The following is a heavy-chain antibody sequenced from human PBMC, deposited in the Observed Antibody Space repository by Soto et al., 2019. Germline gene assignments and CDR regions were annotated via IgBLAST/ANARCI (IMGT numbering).Heavy chain of an antibody. V-gene: IGHV4-39*01. Sequence: QLQLQESGPGLVKPSETLSLTCSVSGGYIRGGYYWGWVRQPPGKGLEWIGCVSNTGNTYQSPSLKSRLIISADTPNNQFSLRLSSVTAEDTAVYYCARCRFYSSTWYTAFDIWGHGTAVTVPS. D-gene: IGHD6-13*01. CDR2: VSNTGNT. CDR1: GGYIRGGYY. CDR3: ARCRFYSSTWYTAFDI. J-gene: IGHJ3*02.